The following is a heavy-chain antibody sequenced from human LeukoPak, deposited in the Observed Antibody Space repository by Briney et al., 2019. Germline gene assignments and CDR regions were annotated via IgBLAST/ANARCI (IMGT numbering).Heavy chain of an antibody. CDR3: ARDDCSGGSCRYYYYYGMDV. Sequence: GGSLRLSCAASGFTFSSYGMHWVRQAPGKGLEWVAVIWYGGSNKYYADSVKGRFTISRDNSKNTLYLQMNSLRAEDTAVYYCARDDCSGGSCRYYYYYGMDVWGQGTTVTVSS. V-gene: IGHV3-33*01. D-gene: IGHD2-15*01. J-gene: IGHJ6*02. CDR1: GFTFSSYG. CDR2: IWYGGSNK.